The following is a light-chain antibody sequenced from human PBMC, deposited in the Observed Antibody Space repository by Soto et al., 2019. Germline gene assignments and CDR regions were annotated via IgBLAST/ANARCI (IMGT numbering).Light chain of an antibody. CDR3: QRYDSAPWT. J-gene: IGKJ1*01. Sequence: DIQMTQSPSSLSASVGDKVTITCRASQVISNYLAWYQQKPGTVPTLLLYSASTLQSGVPSRFSGSGSGTAFTLTISSLQPEDVATYYCQRYDSAPWTFGQGTKVEI. CDR2: SAS. V-gene: IGKV1-27*01. CDR1: QVISNY.